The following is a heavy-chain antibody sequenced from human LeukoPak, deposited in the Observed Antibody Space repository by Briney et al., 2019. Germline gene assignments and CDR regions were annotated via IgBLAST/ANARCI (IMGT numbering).Heavy chain of an antibody. Sequence: GGSLRLSCAASGFTFSDYCLSWIRQAPGKGLEWVSYISDSGSTIFYADSVKGRFTISRDNAENSLYLQMNSLRAEDTAIYYCARELKYCGGHCYFDSWGQGTLVTVSS. J-gene: IGHJ4*02. CDR1: GFTFSDYC. CDR3: ARELKYCGGHCYFDS. D-gene: IGHD2-21*02. V-gene: IGHV3-11*01. CDR2: ISDSGSTI.